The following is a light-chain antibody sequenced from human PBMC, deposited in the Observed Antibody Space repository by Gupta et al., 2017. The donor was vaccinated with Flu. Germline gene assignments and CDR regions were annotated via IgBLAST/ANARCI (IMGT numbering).Light chain of an antibody. CDR2: DRS. CDR3: LLSHSGTWV. Sequence: AVVTPEPSLTVSPGGTVTLTCGSSTGAVTSGHYPYWFQLKPGQAPRTLIYDRSHKDSETPARFSGSLLAGKAVLTLSGALPEDEADYYCLLSHSGTWVFGGGTKLTVL. V-gene: IGLV7-46*01. J-gene: IGLJ3*02. CDR1: TGAVTSGHY.